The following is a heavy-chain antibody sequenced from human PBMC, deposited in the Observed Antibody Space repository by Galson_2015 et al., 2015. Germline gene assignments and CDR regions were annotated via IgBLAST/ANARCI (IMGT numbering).Heavy chain of an antibody. D-gene: IGHD2-15*01. CDR3: GRVQFRGRDCSGGVCYLDY. V-gene: IGHV3-72*01. Sequence: SLRLSCAASGFTFSDHYMDWVRQAPGKGLEWVGRTRNKANSYTTEYAASVKGRFTISRDDSENSLYLQMNSLKTEDTAVYHCGRVQFRGRDCSGGVCYLDYWGRGTLVTVSS. CDR2: TRNKANSYTT. J-gene: IGHJ4*02. CDR1: GFTFSDHY.